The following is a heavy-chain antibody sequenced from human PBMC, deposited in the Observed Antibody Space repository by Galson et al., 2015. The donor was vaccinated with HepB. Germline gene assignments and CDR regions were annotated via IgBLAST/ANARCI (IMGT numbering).Heavy chain of an antibody. CDR1: GYTFTSYA. CDR2: INTNTGNP. CDR3: ASRYSPFGVDY. V-gene: IGHV7-4-1*02. J-gene: IGHJ4*02. Sequence: SVKVSCKASGYTFTSYAMNWVRQAPGQGLEWMGWINTNTGNPTYAQGFTGRFVFSLDTSVSTAYLRISSLKAEDTAVYYCASRYSPFGVDYWGQGTLVTVSS. D-gene: IGHD2-15*01.